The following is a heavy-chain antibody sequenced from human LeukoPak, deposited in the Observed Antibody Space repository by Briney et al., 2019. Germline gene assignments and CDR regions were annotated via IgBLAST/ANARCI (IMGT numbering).Heavy chain of an antibody. CDR3: ARQDKGSHFDY. CDR1: GGSFSGYY. Sequence: SETLSLTCAVYGGSFSGYYWSWLRQPPGKGLEWIGEINHSGSTNYNPSLKSRVTISVDTSKNQFSLKLSSVTAADTAVYYCARQDKGSHFDYWGQGTLVTVSS. V-gene: IGHV4-34*01. J-gene: IGHJ4*02. CDR2: INHSGST.